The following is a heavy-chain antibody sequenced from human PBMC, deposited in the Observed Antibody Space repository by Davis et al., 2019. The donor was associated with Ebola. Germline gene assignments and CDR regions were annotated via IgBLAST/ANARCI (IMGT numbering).Heavy chain of an antibody. CDR1: GYTFISYY. D-gene: IGHD3-16*02. J-gene: IGHJ6*02. V-gene: IGHV1-18*04. Sequence: ASVKVSCKASGYTFISYYMHWVRQAPGQGLEWMGWISAYNGNTNYAQKLQGRVTMTTDTSTSTAYMELRSLRSDDTAVYYCARDLGGVIVRYYYYGMDVWGQGTTVTVSS. CDR2: ISAYNGNT. CDR3: ARDLGGVIVRYYYYGMDV.